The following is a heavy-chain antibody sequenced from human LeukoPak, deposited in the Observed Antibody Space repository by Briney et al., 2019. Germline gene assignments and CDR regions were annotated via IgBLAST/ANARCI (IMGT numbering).Heavy chain of an antibody. Sequence: PGGSLRLSCAASGFTFSSYGMHWVRQAPGKGLEWVAVIWYDGSNKYYADSVKGRFTISKDNSKNTLYLQMNSLRAEDTAVYYCARDSGYSSGWFFDYWGQGTLVTVSS. CDR1: GFTFSSYG. CDR3: ARDSGYSSGWFFDY. CDR2: IWYDGSNK. V-gene: IGHV3-33*01. J-gene: IGHJ4*02. D-gene: IGHD6-19*01.